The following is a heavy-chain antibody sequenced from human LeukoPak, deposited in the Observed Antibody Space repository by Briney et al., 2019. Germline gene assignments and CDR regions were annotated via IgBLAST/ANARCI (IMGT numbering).Heavy chain of an antibody. CDR2: IYYSGST. Sequence: PSETLSLTCTVSGGSISSSSYYWGWIRQPPGKGLEWIGSIYYSGSTYYNPSLKSRVTISVDRSKNQFSLKLSSVTAADTAVYYCARDMARIAVAGLFDYWGQGTLVTVSS. V-gene: IGHV4-39*07. J-gene: IGHJ4*02. CDR1: GGSISSSSYY. CDR3: ARDMARIAVAGLFDY. D-gene: IGHD6-19*01.